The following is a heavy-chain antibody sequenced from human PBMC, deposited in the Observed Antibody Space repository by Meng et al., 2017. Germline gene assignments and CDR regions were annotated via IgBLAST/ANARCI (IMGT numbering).Heavy chain of an antibody. CDR2: INHSGST. Sequence: QVQLQQWGAGLLKPSETLSLTCAVYGGSFSCYYWSWIRQPPGKGLEWIGEINHSGSTNYNPSLKSRVIISVDTSKNQFSLQLTSVTAADTAVYYCAGGYSYAYGYWGQGTLVTVSS. V-gene: IGHV4-34*02. CDR1: GGSFSCYY. J-gene: IGHJ4*02. D-gene: IGHD5-18*01. CDR3: AGGYSYAYGY.